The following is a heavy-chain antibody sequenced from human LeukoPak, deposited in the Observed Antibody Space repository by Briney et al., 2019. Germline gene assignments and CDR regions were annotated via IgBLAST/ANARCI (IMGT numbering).Heavy chain of an antibody. V-gene: IGHV3-48*03. CDR1: GFTLSSCE. Sequence: GGSLRLSCVASGFTLSSCEMNWVRQAPGKGLEWVSYISSSGSTIYYADSVKGRFTISRDNAKNSLYPQMNSLRAEDTAVYYCAELGITMIGGVWGKGTTVTISS. CDR2: ISSSGSTI. J-gene: IGHJ6*04. D-gene: IGHD3-10*02. CDR3: AELGITMIGGV.